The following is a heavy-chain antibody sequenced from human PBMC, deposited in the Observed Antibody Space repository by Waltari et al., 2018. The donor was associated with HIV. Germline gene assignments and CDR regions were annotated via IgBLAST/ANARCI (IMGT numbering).Heavy chain of an antibody. J-gene: IGHJ4*02. Sequence: EVQLVESGGGLVQPGGSLRLSCAAFGFTFSNYCKRWVSQAPGKGLEWVANIKQDGSEKYYVDSVKGRFTISRDNDKNSVDLQMNSLRAEDTAVYYCARDGGRRGPFGYWGQGTLVTVSS. CDR2: IKQDGSEK. D-gene: IGHD3-3*01. CDR3: ARDGGRRGPFGY. V-gene: IGHV3-7*01. CDR1: GFTFSNYC.